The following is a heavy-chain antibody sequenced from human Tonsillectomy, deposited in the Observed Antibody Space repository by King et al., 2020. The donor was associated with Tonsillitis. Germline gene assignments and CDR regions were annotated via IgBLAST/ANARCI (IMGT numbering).Heavy chain of an antibody. CDR3: ERSGGDYYGSGSHYNFFDY. D-gene: IGHD3-10*01. CDR1: GGSISSSNW. J-gene: IGHJ4*02. V-gene: IGHV4-4*02. CDR2: IHHSGST. Sequence: QLQESGPGLVKPSGTLSLTCAVSGGSISSSNWWNWVRQPPGKGLEWIGEIHHSGSTNYNPSLKSRVTISVDKSKNQFSLKLNSVTAADTAVYYCERSGGDYYGSGSHYNFFDYWGQGTLVTVSS.